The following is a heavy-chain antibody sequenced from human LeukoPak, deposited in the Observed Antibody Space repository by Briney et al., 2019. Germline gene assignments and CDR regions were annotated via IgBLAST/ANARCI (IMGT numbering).Heavy chain of an antibody. V-gene: IGHV4-39*01. CDR2: IYYSGST. Sequence: SETLSLTCTVSGGSISSSSYYLGWIRQPPGEGLEWIVSIYYSGSTYYNPSLKSRVTISVDTSKNQFSLKLSSVTAADTAVYYCAGAYCGGDCYNEAFDYWGQGTLVTVSS. CDR1: GGSISSSSYY. J-gene: IGHJ4*02. CDR3: AGAYCGGDCYNEAFDY. D-gene: IGHD2-21*02.